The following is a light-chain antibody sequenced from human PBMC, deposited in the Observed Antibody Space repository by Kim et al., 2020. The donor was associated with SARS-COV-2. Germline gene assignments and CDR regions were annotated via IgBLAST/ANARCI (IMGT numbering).Light chain of an antibody. CDR2: DVN. CDR1: SSDVGGYDH. Sequence: GHTINLSCTGASSDVGGYDHGSWYQQYTGKAPKLMIYDVNHRPSGISNRFSGSKSGKTAFLTISGLQAEDGADYYCSSNTARTTLVFGGGTQLTVL. V-gene: IGLV2-14*03. J-gene: IGLJ2*01. CDR3: SSNTARTTLV.